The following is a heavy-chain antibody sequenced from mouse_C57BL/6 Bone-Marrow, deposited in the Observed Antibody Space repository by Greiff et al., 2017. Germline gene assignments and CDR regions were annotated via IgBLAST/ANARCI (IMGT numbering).Heavy chain of an antibody. D-gene: IGHD1-1*01. V-gene: IGHV1-77*01. J-gene: IGHJ2*01. CDR3: ERSVSSSACYFDY. CDR2: IGPGSGST. CDR1: GYTFTDYY. Sequence: VQLQQSGAELVKPGASVKLSCKASGYTFTDYYINWVKQRPGQGLEWIGKIGPGSGSTYYNEKFKGKATLTAAKSSSTAYMQLSSLTSEDSAVYFGERSVSSSACYFDYWGQGTTLTVSS.